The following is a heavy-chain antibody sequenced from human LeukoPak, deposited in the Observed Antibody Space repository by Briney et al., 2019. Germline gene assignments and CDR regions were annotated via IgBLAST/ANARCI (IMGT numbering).Heavy chain of an antibody. D-gene: IGHD3-22*01. J-gene: IGHJ6*02. Sequence: GSLRLSCAASGFTFSDYSMNWVRQAPGRGLEWVSSISFTSSYIYYADSVKGRFTISRDNAKNSLYLQMNSLRAEDTAVYYCARDETSTGYPVGMDVWGQGTTVTVSS. CDR3: ARDETSTGYPVGMDV. CDR2: ISFTSSYI. CDR1: GFTFSDYS. V-gene: IGHV3-21*01.